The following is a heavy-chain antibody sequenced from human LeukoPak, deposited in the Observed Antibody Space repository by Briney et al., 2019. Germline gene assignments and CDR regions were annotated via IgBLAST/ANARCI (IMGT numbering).Heavy chain of an antibody. D-gene: IGHD3-9*01. J-gene: IGHJ6*03. Sequence: QTGGSLRLSCAASGFTFSSYGMHWVRQAPGKGLEWVAFIRYDGSNKYYADSVKGRFTISRDNSKNTLYLQMNSLRAEDTAVYYCAKERFDGYDILTGYNLWGYYYYMDVWGKGTTVTISS. V-gene: IGHV3-30*02. CDR1: GFTFSSYG. CDR2: IRYDGSNK. CDR3: AKERFDGYDILTGYNLWGYYYYMDV.